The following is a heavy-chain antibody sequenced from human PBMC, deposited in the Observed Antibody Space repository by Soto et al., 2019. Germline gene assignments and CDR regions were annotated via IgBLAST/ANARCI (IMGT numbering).Heavy chain of an antibody. D-gene: IGHD4-17*01. CDR3: ARDSLYGDYGGYYFDY. J-gene: IGHJ4*02. CDR2: IIPILGIA. Sequence: QVQLVQSGAEVKKPGSSVKVSCKASGGTFSSYTISWVRQAPGQGLEWMGRIIPILGIANYAQKFQGRVTITADKSTSTAYMVLSSLRSEDTAVYYCARDSLYGDYGGYYFDYWGQGTLVTVSS. V-gene: IGHV1-69*08. CDR1: GGTFSSYT.